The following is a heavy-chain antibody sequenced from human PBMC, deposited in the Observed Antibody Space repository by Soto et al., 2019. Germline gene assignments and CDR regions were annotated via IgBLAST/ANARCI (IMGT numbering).Heavy chain of an antibody. CDR3: ARDIGDFWSDNYGMDV. J-gene: IGHJ6*02. CDR1: RFTFSTYE. V-gene: IGHV3-53*01. D-gene: IGHD3-3*01. CDR2: IYSGGST. Sequence: GGSLRLSCAASRFTFSTYEMHWVRQAPGKGLEWVSVIYSGGSTYYADSVKGRFTISRDNSKDTLYLQMNSLRAEDTAVYYCARDIGDFWSDNYGMDVWGQGTTVTVSS.